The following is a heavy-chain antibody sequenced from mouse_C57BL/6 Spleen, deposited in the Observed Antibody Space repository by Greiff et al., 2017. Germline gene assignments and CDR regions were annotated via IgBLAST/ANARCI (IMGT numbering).Heavy chain of an antibody. CDR1: GYTFTSYW. Sequence: VQLQQSGTVLARPGASVKMSCKTSGYTFTSYWMHWVKQRPGPGLEWIGAIYPGNSDTSYNQKFKGKAKLTAVTSASTAYMELSSLTNEDSAVYYCTKGYYEDYYAMDYWGQGTSVTVSS. CDR2: IYPGNSDT. D-gene: IGHD1-1*01. CDR3: TKGYYEDYYAMDY. J-gene: IGHJ4*01. V-gene: IGHV1-5*01.